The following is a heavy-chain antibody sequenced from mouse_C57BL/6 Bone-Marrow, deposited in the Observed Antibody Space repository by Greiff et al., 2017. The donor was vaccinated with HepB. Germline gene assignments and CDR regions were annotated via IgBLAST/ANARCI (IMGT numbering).Heavy chain of an antibody. Sequence: VQLQQSGPGLVQPSQSLSITCTVSGFSLTSYGVHWVRQSPGKGLEWLGVIWSGGSTDYNAAFISRLSISKDNSKSQVFFKMNSLQADDTAIYYCARKGLWLRRRTWFAYWGQGTLVTVSA. CDR1: GFSLTSYG. D-gene: IGHD2-2*01. CDR2: IWSGGST. CDR3: ARKGLWLRRRTWFAY. V-gene: IGHV2-2*01. J-gene: IGHJ3*01.